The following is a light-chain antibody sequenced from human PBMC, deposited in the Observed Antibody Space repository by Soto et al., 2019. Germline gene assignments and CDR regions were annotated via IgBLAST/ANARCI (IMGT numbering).Light chain of an antibody. CDR1: QSISSW. V-gene: IGKV1-5*01. Sequence: DIQMTQSPSTLSASVGDRDTITCRASQSISSWLAWYQQKPGKAPKLLIYDASSLESGDPSRFSGSGSGTEFTLTISSLQPDDFATYYCQQYNSYSPWTFGRGTKVEIK. CDR2: DAS. CDR3: QQYNSYSPWT. J-gene: IGKJ1*01.